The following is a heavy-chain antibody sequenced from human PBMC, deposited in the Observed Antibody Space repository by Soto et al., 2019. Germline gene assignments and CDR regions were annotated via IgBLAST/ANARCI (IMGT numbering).Heavy chain of an antibody. Sequence: ASVKVSCKVSGYTLTELSMHWVRQAPGKGLEWVGGFDPEDGETIYAQKFQGRVTMTEDTSTDTAYMELSSLRSEDTAVYYCATDLELTGDITDYWGQGTLVTVSS. CDR1: GYTLTELS. CDR2: FDPEDGET. CDR3: ATDLELTGDITDY. V-gene: IGHV1-24*01. J-gene: IGHJ4*02. D-gene: IGHD7-27*01.